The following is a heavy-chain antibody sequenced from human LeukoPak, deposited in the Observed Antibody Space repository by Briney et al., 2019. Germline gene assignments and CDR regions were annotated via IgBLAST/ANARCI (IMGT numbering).Heavy chain of an antibody. V-gene: IGHV4-34*01. CDR3: YCSSTSCYSNWFDP. Sequence: PSETLSLTCAVYGGSFSGYYWSWISQPPAKGLEWIGEINHSGSTNYNPSLKSRVTISVDTSKNQFSLKLSSVTAADTAVYYCYCSSTSCYSNWFDPGGQGTLVTVSS. CDR1: GGSFSGYY. D-gene: IGHD2-2*01. J-gene: IGHJ5*02. CDR2: INHSGST.